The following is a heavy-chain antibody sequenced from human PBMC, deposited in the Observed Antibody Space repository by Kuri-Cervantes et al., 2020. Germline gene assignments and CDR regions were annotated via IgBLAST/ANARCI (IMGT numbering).Heavy chain of an antibody. V-gene: IGHV4-39*07. CDR3: VRGRRGRYCSGGSCYSEGGYYFDY. CDR1: GGSISSSSYY. CDR2: IYHSGST. D-gene: IGHD2-15*01. J-gene: IGHJ4*02. Sequence: GSLRLSCTVTGGSISSSSYYWGWIRQPPGKGLEWIGSIYHSGSTYYNPSLKSRVTISVDTSKNQFSLKLSSVTAADTAVYYCVRGRRGRYCSGGSCYSEGGYYFDYWGQGTLVTVSS.